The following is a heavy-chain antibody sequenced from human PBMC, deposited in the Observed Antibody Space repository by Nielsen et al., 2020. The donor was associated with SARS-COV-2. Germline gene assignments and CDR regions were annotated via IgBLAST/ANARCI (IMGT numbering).Heavy chain of an antibody. Sequence: GGSLRLSCAASGFTFSNAWMSWVRQAPGKGLEWVSAISGSGGSTYYADSVKGRFTISRDNSKNTLYLQMNSLRAEDTAVYYCAKSVAASENYFDYWGQGTLVTVSS. J-gene: IGHJ4*02. CDR2: ISGSGGST. V-gene: IGHV3-23*01. CDR1: GFTFSNAW. D-gene: IGHD6-13*01. CDR3: AKSVAASENYFDY.